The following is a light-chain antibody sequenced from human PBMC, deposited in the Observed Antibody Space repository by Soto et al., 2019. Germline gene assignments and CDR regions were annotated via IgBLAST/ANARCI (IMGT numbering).Light chain of an antibody. CDR3: SSYTRSATYV. V-gene: IGLV2-14*03. CDR2: DVS. J-gene: IGLJ1*01. Sequence: QSVLSQPASVPGSPGQSITIFCTGSSSDVGGFNYVSWHQQHPGKAPKVMIYDVSDRPSGVSSRFSGSKSGNTASLTISGLQAEDEADYYCSSYTRSATYVFGTGTKVTVL. CDR1: SSDVGGFNY.